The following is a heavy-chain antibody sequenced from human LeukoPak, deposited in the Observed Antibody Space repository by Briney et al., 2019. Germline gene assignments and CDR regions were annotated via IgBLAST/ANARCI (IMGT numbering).Heavy chain of an antibody. CDR3: ARDLAGTVTSPFSL. Sequence: PSETLSLTCTVSGGSISSYYWSWIRQPPGKGLEWIGYIYYGGSTNYNPSLKSRVTISVDTSKNQFSLKLSSVTAADTAVYYCARDLAGTVTSPFSLWGRGTLVTVSS. CDR2: IYYGGST. V-gene: IGHV4-59*01. J-gene: IGHJ2*01. D-gene: IGHD4-17*01. CDR1: GGSISSYY.